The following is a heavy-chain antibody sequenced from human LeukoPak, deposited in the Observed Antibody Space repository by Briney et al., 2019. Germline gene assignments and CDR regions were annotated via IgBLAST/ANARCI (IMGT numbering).Heavy chain of an antibody. CDR3: ARRSVVTAINFDAFDV. CDR1: GYSISSGYY. CDR2: IYHSGST. V-gene: IGHV4-38-2*02. D-gene: IGHD2-21*02. Sequence: PSETLSLTCTVSGYSISSGYYWGWIRQPPGKGLEWIGSIYHSGSTYYNPSLKSRVTISVDTSKNQFSLKLSSVTAADTAVYYCARRSVVTAINFDAFDVWGQGTMVTVSS. J-gene: IGHJ3*01.